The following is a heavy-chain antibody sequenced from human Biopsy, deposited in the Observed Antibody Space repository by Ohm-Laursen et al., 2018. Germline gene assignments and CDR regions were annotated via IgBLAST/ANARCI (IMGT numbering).Heavy chain of an antibody. CDR2: IYYSVMT. V-gene: IGHV4-59*02. CDR1: GDSVTKYY. CDR3: ATLYGDDYSYYGLDV. Sequence: GTLSLTCTVSGDSVTKYYWSWIRQPPGKGLEWIGHIYYSVMTTYNPSLQSRVSISVDTSRNQLSLRLSSVTAADTAVYYCATLYGDDYSYYGLDVWGQGTSVTVSS. J-gene: IGHJ6*02. D-gene: IGHD4-17*01.